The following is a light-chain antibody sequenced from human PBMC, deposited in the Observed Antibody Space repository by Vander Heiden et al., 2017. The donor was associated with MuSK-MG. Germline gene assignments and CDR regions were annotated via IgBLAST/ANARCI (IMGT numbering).Light chain of an antibody. CDR3: PAWDRNVV. Sequence: HELTQPRSVSVSPGQTASISCSGDKLGDKYVCWYQQKSGQSPVLVIYQDYKRPSGIPVRSSGSNSGNTATLTISGTQAMDESDYYSPAWDRNVVFGGGTKLTVL. CDR2: QDY. CDR1: KLGDKY. J-gene: IGLJ2*01. V-gene: IGLV3-1*01.